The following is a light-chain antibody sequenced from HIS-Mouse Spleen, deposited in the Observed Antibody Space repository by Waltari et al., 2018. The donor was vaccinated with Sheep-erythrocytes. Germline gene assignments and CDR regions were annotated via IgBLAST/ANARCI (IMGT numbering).Light chain of an antibody. J-gene: IGLJ3*02. CDR3: CSYAGSSTPWV. CDR1: SSDVGCYNL. CDR2: ECS. V-gene: IGLV2-23*01. Sequence: QSALTQPASVSGSPGQSITISCTGTSSDVGCYNLVSWYQQHPGKAPKLMIYECSKRPSGVSNRFSGSKSGNTASLTISGLQAEDEADYYCCSYAGSSTPWVFGGGTKLTVL.